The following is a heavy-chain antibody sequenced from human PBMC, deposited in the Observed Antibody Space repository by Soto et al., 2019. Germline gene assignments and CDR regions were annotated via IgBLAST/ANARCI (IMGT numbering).Heavy chain of an antibody. J-gene: IGHJ4*02. CDR1: GFIFSDHA. Sequence: GGSLRLSCAASGFIFSDHAMYWVRQAPGKGLEYISGIRSHGVVTYYANSVKGRFTISRDNSKNTLYLQMDSLRAEDMAVYYCARDSGTLDYRFDYWGQGTLVTVSS. CDR3: ARDSGTLDYRFDY. D-gene: IGHD3-10*01. CDR2: IRSHGVVT. V-gene: IGHV3-64*01.